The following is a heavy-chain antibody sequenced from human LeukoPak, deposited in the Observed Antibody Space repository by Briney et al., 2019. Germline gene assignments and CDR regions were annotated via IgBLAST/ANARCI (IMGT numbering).Heavy chain of an antibody. CDR2: ISAYNGNT. J-gene: IGHJ3*02. V-gene: IGHV1-18*01. CDR3: ARAAVARSAFDI. D-gene: IGHD6-19*01. CDR1: GYTFTSYG. Sequence: ASVKVSCKASGYTFTSYGISWVRQAPGQGLEWMGWISAYNGNTNYVQKLQGRVTMTTDTSTSTAYMELRSLRSDDTGVYYCARAAVARSAFDIWGQGTMLTVSS.